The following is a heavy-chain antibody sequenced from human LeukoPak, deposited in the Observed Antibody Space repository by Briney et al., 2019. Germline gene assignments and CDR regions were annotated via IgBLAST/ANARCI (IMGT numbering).Heavy chain of an antibody. Sequence: SETLSLTCAVYGGSFSGYYWSWIRQPPGKGLEWIGEINHSGSTNYNPSLKSRVTISVDTSKNRFSLKLSSVTAADTAVYYCARDRTAAAGWFYPWGQGTLVTVSS. CDR1: GGSFSGYY. CDR3: ARDRTAAAGWFYP. D-gene: IGHD6-13*01. CDR2: INHSGST. V-gene: IGHV4-34*01. J-gene: IGHJ5*02.